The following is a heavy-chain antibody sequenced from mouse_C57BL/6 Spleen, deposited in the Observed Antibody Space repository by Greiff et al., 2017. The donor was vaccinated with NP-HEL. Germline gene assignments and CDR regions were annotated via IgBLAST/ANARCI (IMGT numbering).Heavy chain of an antibody. J-gene: IGHJ2*01. Sequence: VQLQQPGAELVRPGSSVKLSCKASGYTFTSYWMDWVKQRPGQGLEWIGNIYPSDSETHYNQKFKDKATLTVDKSSSTAYMQLSSLTSEDSAVYYCARMGDGPYCDYWGQGTTLTVSS. CDR2: IYPSDSET. V-gene: IGHV1-61*01. CDR1: GYTFTSYW. CDR3: ARMGDGPYCDY. D-gene: IGHD2-3*01.